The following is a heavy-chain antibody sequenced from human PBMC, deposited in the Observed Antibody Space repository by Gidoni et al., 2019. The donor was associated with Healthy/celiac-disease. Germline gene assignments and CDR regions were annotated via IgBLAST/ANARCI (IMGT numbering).Heavy chain of an antibody. CDR2: ISGSGGST. CDR1: GFTFSSYA. CDR3: AKALVTHAWGAFDI. V-gene: IGHV3-23*01. D-gene: IGHD2-21*02. Sequence: EVQLLVSGGGLVQTGGSLGLACAASGFTFSSYAMSWVRQAPGKGLEWVSGISGSGGSTYYADSVKGRFTISRDNSKNTLYLKMNSLRAEDTAVYYCAKALVTHAWGAFDIWGQGTMVTVSS. J-gene: IGHJ3*02.